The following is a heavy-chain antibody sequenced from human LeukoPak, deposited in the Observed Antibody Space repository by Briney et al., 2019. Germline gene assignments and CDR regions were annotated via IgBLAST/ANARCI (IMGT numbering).Heavy chain of an antibody. D-gene: IGHD3-3*01. V-gene: IGHV3-30*18. Sequence: GGSLRLSCAASGFTFSSYGMHWVRQAPGKGLGWVAVISYDGSNKYYADSVKGRFTISRDNSKNTLYLQMNSLRAADTAVYYCAKDLLRFLEWPEGMDVWGQGTTVTVSS. CDR1: GFTFSSYG. CDR3: AKDLLRFLEWPEGMDV. CDR2: ISYDGSNK. J-gene: IGHJ6*02.